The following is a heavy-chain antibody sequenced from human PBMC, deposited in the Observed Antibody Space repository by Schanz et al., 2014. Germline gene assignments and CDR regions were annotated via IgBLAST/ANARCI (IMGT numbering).Heavy chain of an antibody. D-gene: IGHD5-18*01. V-gene: IGHV4-59*11. Sequence: QVQLRESGPGLVKPSETLSLTCTVSGVSISSHYWSWVRQAPGEGLEWIGYIFTSETAKYNPSLESRITMSLDTSKSQFSLLLRYVTAADTAVYYCATIPRGNIYGYFDYWGQGTLVTVSS. CDR3: ATIPRGNIYGYFDY. CDR2: IFTSETA. CDR1: GVSISSHY. J-gene: IGHJ4*02.